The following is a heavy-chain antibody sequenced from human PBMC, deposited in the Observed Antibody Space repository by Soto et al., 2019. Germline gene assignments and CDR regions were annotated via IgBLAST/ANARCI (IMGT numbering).Heavy chain of an antibody. CDR1: GYTFAAYY. J-gene: IGHJ4*02. V-gene: IGHV1-2*02. Sequence: ASVKVSCKTSGYTFAAYYIHWIRQAPGQGLEWMGWINPTSGGTVYAQNFQDRVTMTRDTSISTAYMELRRLNSDDTAIYYCARDPDYGDYWGYFFDSWGQGTPVTVSS. CDR2: INPTSGGT. D-gene: IGHD4-17*01. CDR3: ARDPDYGDYWGYFFDS.